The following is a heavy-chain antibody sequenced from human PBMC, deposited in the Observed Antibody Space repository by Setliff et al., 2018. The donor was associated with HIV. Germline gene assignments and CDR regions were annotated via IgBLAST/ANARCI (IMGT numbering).Heavy chain of an antibody. Sequence: SETLSLTCTVSGGSISSYYWSWIRQPPGKGLEWIGYIYYNGNTNYNPSLKSRVTISVDTSKNQLPLELSSVTAADTAVYYCGRTMTYYYLCMDVWGNGTTVTVSS. CDR2: IYYNGNT. J-gene: IGHJ6*03. CDR1: GGSISSYY. V-gene: IGHV4-59*08. CDR3: GRTMTYYYLCMDV.